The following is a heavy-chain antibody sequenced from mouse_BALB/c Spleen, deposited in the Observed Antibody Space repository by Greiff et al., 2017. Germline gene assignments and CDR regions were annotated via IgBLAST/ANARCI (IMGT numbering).Heavy chain of an antibody. CDR3: ARQRGYDYAMDY. J-gene: IGHJ4*01. D-gene: IGHD2-14*01. V-gene: IGHV5-12-2*01. CDR2: ISNGGGST. CDR1: GFTFSSYT. Sequence: EVNVVESGGGLVQPGGSLKLSCAASGFTFSSYTMSWVRQTPEKRLEWVAYISNGGGSTYYPDTVKGRFTISRDNAKNTLYLQMSSLKSEDTAMYYCARQRGYDYAMDYWGQGTSVTVSS.